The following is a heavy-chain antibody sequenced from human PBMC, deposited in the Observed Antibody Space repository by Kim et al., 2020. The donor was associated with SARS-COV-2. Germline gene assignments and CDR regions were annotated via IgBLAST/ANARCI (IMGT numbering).Heavy chain of an antibody. CDR1: GGSISSGGYY. J-gene: IGHJ5*02. CDR2: IYYSGST. Sequence: SETLSLTCTVSGGSISSGGYYWSWIRQHPGKGLEWIGYIYYSGSTYYNPSLKSRVTISVDTSKNQFSLKLSSVTAADTAVYYCAGVICSSTSCYVHWFDPWGQGTLVTVSS. D-gene: IGHD2-2*01. V-gene: IGHV4-31*03. CDR3: AGVICSSTSCYVHWFDP.